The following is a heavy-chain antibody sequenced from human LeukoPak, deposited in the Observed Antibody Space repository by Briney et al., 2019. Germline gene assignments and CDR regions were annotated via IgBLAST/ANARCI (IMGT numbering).Heavy chain of an antibody. CDR2: IYYSGST. D-gene: IGHD5/OR15-5a*01. J-gene: IGHJ4*02. CDR3: ARRSTSGSYCFDC. Sequence: SETLSLTCTVSGDSISSGTYSWGWIRQPPGKGLEWIGSIYYSGSTYYNPSLKSRVTISVDTSKSQFSLTLSSVTAADTAVYFCARRSTSGSYCFDCWGQGTLITVSS. V-gene: IGHV4-39*01. CDR1: GDSISSGTYS.